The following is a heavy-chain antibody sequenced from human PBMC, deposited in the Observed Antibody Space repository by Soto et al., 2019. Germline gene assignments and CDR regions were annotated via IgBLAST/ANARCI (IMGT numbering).Heavy chain of an antibody. J-gene: IGHJ4*02. CDR3: ARNYGHDCGGGECYFYF. Sequence: QVQLVQSGAEVKKPGSSVRVSCKASGGTFSRYAINWVRQAPGHGLEWMGGTIPLFGTPNYAQKFRGRVTITADESASTAHMELRSLTSDDTAVYYCARNYGHDCGGGECYFYFWGQGTLVTVSS. CDR2: TIPLFGTP. D-gene: IGHD5-12*01. V-gene: IGHV1-69*01. CDR1: GGTFSRYA.